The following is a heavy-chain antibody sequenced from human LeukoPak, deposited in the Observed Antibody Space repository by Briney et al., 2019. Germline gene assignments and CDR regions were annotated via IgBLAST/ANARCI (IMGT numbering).Heavy chain of an antibody. J-gene: IGHJ4*02. CDR1: GFTFSSYW. V-gene: IGHV3-21*01. CDR2: ISSSSSYI. CDR3: ARDKFQDY. Sequence: GGSLRLCCAASGFTFSSYWISWVRQAPGKGLEWVSSISSSSSYIYYADSVKGRFTISRDNAKNSLYLQMNSLRAEDTAVYYCARDKFQDYWGQGTLVTVSS.